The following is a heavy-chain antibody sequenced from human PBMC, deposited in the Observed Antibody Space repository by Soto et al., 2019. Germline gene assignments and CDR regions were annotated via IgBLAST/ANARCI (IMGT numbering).Heavy chain of an antibody. CDR1: GFTFSSYA. D-gene: IGHD2-2*03. J-gene: IGHJ5*02. Sequence: PGGSLRLSCAASGFTFSSYAMSWVRQAPGKGLEWVSAISGSGGSTYYADSVKGRFTISRDNSKNTLYLQMNSLRAEDTAVYYCAKDLDIVLVPAAIEPSRDWFDPWGQGTLVTVSS. CDR3: AKDLDIVLVPAAIEPSRDWFDP. CDR2: ISGSGGST. V-gene: IGHV3-23*01.